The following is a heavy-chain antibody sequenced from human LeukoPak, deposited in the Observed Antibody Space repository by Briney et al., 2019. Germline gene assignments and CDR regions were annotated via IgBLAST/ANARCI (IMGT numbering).Heavy chain of an antibody. Sequence: SETLSLTRTVSGGSISSYYWSWVRQPPGKGLEWIGYIYYSGTSKYNSSLKSRVTISVDTSKNQFSLKLSSVTAADTAVYYCARGGYGSLTFDYWGQGTPVTVSS. CDR3: ARGGYGSLTFDY. V-gene: IGHV4-59*01. CDR1: GGSISSYY. D-gene: IGHD3-10*01. J-gene: IGHJ4*02. CDR2: IYYSGTS.